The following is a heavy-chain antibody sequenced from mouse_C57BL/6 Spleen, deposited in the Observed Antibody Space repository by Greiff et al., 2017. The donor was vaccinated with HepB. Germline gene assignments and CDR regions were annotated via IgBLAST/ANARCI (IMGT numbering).Heavy chain of an antibody. CDR3: ARHEVDYFYAMDY. CDR2: IWSDGST. J-gene: IGHJ4*01. CDR1: GFSLTSYG. D-gene: IGHD2-4*01. Sequence: VMLVESGPGLVAPSQSLSITCTVSGFSLTSYGVHWVRQPPGKGLEWLVVIWSDGSTTYNSALKSRLSISKDNSKSQVFLKMNSLQTDDTAMYYCARHEVDYFYAMDYWGQGTSVTVSS. V-gene: IGHV2-6-1*01.